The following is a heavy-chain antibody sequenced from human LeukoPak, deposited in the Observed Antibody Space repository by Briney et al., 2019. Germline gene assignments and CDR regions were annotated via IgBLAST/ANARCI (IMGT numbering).Heavy chain of an antibody. CDR2: ISTSSSTI. Sequence: GGSLRLSCTASGFTFSSYSMNWVRQAPGKGLEWVSSISTSSSTIYYADSVKGRFTISRDNAKNSLCLQMNSLRAEDTAVYYCAREPFDYWGQGTLVTVSS. CDR3: AREPFDY. J-gene: IGHJ4*02. V-gene: IGHV3-48*01. CDR1: GFTFSSYS.